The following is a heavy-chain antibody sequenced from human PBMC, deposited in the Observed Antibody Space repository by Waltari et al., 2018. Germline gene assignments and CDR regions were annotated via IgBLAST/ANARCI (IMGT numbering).Heavy chain of an antibody. V-gene: IGHV1-2*02. CDR3: ARGGRGRGIAVAGTPY. D-gene: IGHD6-19*01. CDR2: INPNSVGT. Sequence: QVQLVQSGAEVKKPGASVKVSCKASGYTFTGYYMHWVRQAPGQGLEWMGWINPNSVGTNYSQKFQGRVTMTRDTSISTAYMELSRLRSDDTAVYYCARGGRGRGIAVAGTPYWGQGTLVTVSS. J-gene: IGHJ4*02. CDR1: GYTFTGYY.